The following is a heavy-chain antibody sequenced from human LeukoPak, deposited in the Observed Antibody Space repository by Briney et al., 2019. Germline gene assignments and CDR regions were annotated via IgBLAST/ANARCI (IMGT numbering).Heavy chain of an antibody. V-gene: IGHV3-21*01. CDR3: ARDHNYAFDN. Sequence: GGSLRLSCAASGFTFSTFSMNWVRQAPGKGLEWVSSISSSSSHIFYADSVRGRFTISRDNAKNSLFLQMNSLRVEDTAVYYCARDHNYAFDNWGQGTLVSVAS. J-gene: IGHJ4*02. D-gene: IGHD1-1*01. CDR2: ISSSSSHI. CDR1: GFTFSTFS.